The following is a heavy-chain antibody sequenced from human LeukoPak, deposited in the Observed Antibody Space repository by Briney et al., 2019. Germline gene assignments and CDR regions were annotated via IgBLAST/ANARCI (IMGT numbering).Heavy chain of an antibody. D-gene: IGHD2-15*01. CDR2: ISGGGGTT. V-gene: IGHV3-23*01. CDR1: GFTFSRYV. CDR3: AKGRSCSGTSCSNFDS. J-gene: IGHJ4*02. Sequence: GGSLRLSCAASGFTFSRYVMSWVRQAPGKGLEWVSLISGGGGTTYYADSVKGRFTISRDNSKDTLYLQMNSLRDEDTAVYYCAKGRSCSGTSCSNFDSWGQGTLVTVSS.